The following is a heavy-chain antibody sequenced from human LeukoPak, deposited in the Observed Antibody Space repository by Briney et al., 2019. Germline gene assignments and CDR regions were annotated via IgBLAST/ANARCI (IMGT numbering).Heavy chain of an antibody. V-gene: IGHV4-39*07. Sequence: SETLSLTCTVSGGSISSSSYYWGWIRQPPGKGLEWIGSIYYSGSTYYNPSLKSRVTISVDTSKNQFSLKLSSVTAADTAVYYCARGAAPVITIDYWGQGTLVTVSS. CDR1: GGSISSSSYY. J-gene: IGHJ4*02. CDR2: IYYSGST. D-gene: IGHD3-22*01. CDR3: ARGAAPVITIDY.